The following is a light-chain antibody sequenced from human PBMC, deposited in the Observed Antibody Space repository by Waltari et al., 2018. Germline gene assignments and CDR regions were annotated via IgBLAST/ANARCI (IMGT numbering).Light chain of an antibody. J-gene: IGLJ2*01. CDR2: GKH. Sequence: SSELTQDPAVSVALGQTVRITCQGASLRTYYVSWFHQKPGQAPALVIYGKHNRPSGIPDRFSASSSGSTASLTIIGAQAEDEADYYCHSRDSSGNVLIGGGTKLTVV. CDR3: HSRDSSGNVL. V-gene: IGLV3-19*01. CDR1: SLRTYY.